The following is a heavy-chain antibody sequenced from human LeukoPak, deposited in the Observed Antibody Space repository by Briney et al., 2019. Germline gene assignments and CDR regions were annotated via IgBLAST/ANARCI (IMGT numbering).Heavy chain of an antibody. Sequence: PGGSLRLSCAASGFTFSGSAMHWVRQASGKELEWVGRIRSKANSYATAYAASVKGRFAISRDDSKNTAYLQMNSLKTEDTAVYYCTKPARGIAAAGTTDYWGQGTLVTVSS. J-gene: IGHJ4*02. V-gene: IGHV3-73*01. CDR2: IRSKANSYAT. CDR1: GFTFSGSA. D-gene: IGHD6-13*01. CDR3: TKPARGIAAAGTTDY.